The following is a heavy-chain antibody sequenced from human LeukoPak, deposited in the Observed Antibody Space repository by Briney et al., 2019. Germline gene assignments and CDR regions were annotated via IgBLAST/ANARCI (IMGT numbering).Heavy chain of an antibody. CDR3: ASTAAGDYFDY. V-gene: IGHV1-18*01. J-gene: IGHJ4*02. CDR1: GYTFTSYG. D-gene: IGHD6-13*01. CDR2: ISAYNGNT. Sequence: ASVKVSCKASGYTFTSYGISWVRQAPGQGLEWMGWISAYNGNTNYAQKLQGRVTMTTDTSTSTAYMELRSLRSDDTAMYYCASTAAGDYFDYWGQGTLVTVSS.